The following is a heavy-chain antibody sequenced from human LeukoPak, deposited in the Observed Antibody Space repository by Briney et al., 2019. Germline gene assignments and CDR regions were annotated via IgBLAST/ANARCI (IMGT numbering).Heavy chain of an antibody. CDR1: GGSISNNY. CDR2: IYDSGST. Sequence: PSETLSLTCTVSGGSISNNYWSWIREPPEKGLGWMGYIYDSGSTNYNPSLKRRLTISVDTSKNQFSLKLSSVTAADSAVYYCARSYGDYITGAYAFDVWGQGTMVTVSS. V-gene: IGHV4-59*08. D-gene: IGHD4-17*01. J-gene: IGHJ3*01. CDR3: ARSYGDYITGAYAFDV.